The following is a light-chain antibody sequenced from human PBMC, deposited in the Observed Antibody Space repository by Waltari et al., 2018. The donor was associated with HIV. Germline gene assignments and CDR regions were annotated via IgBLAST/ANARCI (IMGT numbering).Light chain of an antibody. CDR3: SSYTSSATYV. CDR2: EVT. V-gene: IGLV2-18*02. CDR1: NSDVGSYNR. Sequence: QSALTQPPSVSGSPGQSVTISCTGTNSDVGSYNRVSWYQQTPSTAPKLMIHEVTNRPSGVPDRFSGSKSGNTASLTISGLQAEDEADYYCSSYTSSATYVFGTGTKVTVI. J-gene: IGLJ1*01.